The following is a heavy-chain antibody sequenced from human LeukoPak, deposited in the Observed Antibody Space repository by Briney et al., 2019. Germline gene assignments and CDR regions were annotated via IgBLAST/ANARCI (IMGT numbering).Heavy chain of an antibody. CDR3: ARDLGVAAHPYIDY. Sequence: GRSLRLPCAASGFTFSSYGMHWVRQAPGKGLEWVAVIWYDGSNKYYADSVKGRFTISRDNSKNTLYLQMNSLRAEDTAVYYCARDLGVAAHPYIDYWGQGTLVTVSS. V-gene: IGHV3-33*01. J-gene: IGHJ4*02. D-gene: IGHD6-19*01. CDR2: IWYDGSNK. CDR1: GFTFSSYG.